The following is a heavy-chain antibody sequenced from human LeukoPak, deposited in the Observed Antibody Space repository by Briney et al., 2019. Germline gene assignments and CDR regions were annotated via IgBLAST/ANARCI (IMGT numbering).Heavy chain of an antibody. Sequence: PGGSLRLSCAASGFTFSSYGMHWVRQAPGKGLEWVAVIWYDGSNKYYADSVKGRFTISRDNSKNTLYLQMNSLRAEDTAVYYCARDPPSSDYYDSSGPLSDAFDIWGQGTMVTVSS. CDR2: IWYDGSNK. CDR3: ARDPPSSDYYDSSGPLSDAFDI. J-gene: IGHJ3*02. V-gene: IGHV3-33*01. D-gene: IGHD3-22*01. CDR1: GFTFSSYG.